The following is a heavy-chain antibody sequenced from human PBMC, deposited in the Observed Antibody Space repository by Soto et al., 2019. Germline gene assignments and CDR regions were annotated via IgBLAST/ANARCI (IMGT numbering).Heavy chain of an antibody. Sequence: SETLSLTCTVSGGSISSGDYYWSWIRQPPGKGLEWIGYIYYSGSTYYNPSLKSRVTISVDTSKNQFPLKLSSVTAADTAVYYCARGGRYYYVSSGYQHAYYYYGMDVWGQGTTVTVSS. CDR2: IYYSGST. J-gene: IGHJ6*02. V-gene: IGHV4-30-4*01. CDR1: GGSISSGDYY. CDR3: ARGGRYYYVSSGYQHAYYYYGMDV. D-gene: IGHD3-22*01.